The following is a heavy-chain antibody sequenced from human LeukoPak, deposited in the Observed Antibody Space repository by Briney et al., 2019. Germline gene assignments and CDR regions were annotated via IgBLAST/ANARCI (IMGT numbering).Heavy chain of an antibody. CDR1: GFTFDDYG. J-gene: IGHJ6*03. V-gene: IGHV3-20*04. CDR3: ARDIEDIVVVPAAYCYYYYMDV. Sequence: GGSLRLSCAASGFTFDDYGMSWVRQAPGKGLEWVSGINWNGGSTGYADSVKGRFTISRDNAKNSLYLQVNSLRAEDTALYYCARDIEDIVVVPAAYCYYYYMDVWGKGTTVTVSS. D-gene: IGHD2-2*01. CDR2: INWNGGST.